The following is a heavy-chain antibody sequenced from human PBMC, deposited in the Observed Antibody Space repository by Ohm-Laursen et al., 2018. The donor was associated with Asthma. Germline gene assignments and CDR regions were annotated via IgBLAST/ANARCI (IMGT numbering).Heavy chain of an antibody. J-gene: IGHJ6*02. CDR3: ASGYTYPKYYGLDV. V-gene: IGHV3-30-3*01. Sequence: SLRLSCAASGFTFRSYAMHWVRQAPGKGLEWVAVISYDGSNKYYADSVKGRFTISRDNSKNTLYLQMNSLRAEDTAVFYCASGYTYPKYYGLDVWGQGTTVTVSS. CDR1: GFTFRSYA. CDR2: ISYDGSNK. D-gene: IGHD5-18*01.